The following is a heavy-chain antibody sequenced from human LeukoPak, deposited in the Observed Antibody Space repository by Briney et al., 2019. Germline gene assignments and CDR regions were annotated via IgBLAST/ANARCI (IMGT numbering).Heavy chain of an antibody. CDR1: GYTFRSHG. J-gene: IGHJ4*02. D-gene: IGHD5/OR15-5a*01. Sequence: ASVKVSCKASGYTFRSHGISWVRQAPGQGLEWMGWTSCYDGTTKYAQTFQGRVTLTTDTSTRTAYMELRNLRSDDTAVYYCARDPSNSVGNRIYLDFWGQGTLVTVS. CDR2: TSCYDGTT. CDR3: ARDPSNSVGNRIYLDF. V-gene: IGHV1-18*01.